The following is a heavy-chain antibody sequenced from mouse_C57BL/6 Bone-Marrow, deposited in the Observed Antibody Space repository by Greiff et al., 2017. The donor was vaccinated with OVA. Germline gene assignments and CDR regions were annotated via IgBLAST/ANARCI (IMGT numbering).Heavy chain of an antibody. CDR3: ARHYYGSDWYFDV. V-gene: IGHV5-6*01. J-gene: IGHJ1*03. Sequence: EVKVVESGGDLVKPGGSLKLSCAASGFTFSSYGMSWVRQTPDKRLEWVATISSGGSYTYYPDSVKGRFTISRDNAKNTLYLQMSSLKSEDTAMYYCARHYYGSDWYFDVWGTGTTVTVSS. CDR2: ISSGGSYT. CDR1: GFTFSSYG. D-gene: IGHD1-1*01.